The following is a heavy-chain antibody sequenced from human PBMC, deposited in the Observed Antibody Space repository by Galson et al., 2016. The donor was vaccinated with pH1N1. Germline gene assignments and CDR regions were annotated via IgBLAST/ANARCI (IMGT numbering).Heavy chain of an antibody. CDR3: ARAWRLLGPYHYHPMDV. J-gene: IGHJ6*04. CDR2: ISGSGGST. D-gene: IGHD6-25*01. Sequence: SLRLSCAASGFIFNSYAMSWVRQAPGKGLEWVSIISGSGGSTKYADSVKGRLTISRDNPKNTLYLQMTSLSAEDTAIYYCARAWRLLGPYHYHPMDVWGWGTSLTVSS. V-gene: IGHV3-23*01. CDR1: GFIFNSYA.